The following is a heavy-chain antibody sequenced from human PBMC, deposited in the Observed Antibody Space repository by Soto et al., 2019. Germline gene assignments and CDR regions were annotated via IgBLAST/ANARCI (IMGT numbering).Heavy chain of an antibody. Sequence: SETLSLTCTVSGGSISSSSYYWGWIRQPPGKGLEWIGSIYYSGSTYYNPSLKSRVTMSVDTSKNQFSLKPSSVTAADTAVYYCASPGESGDYGDYLDYYYYGMDVWGQGTTVTVSS. D-gene: IGHD4-17*01. J-gene: IGHJ6*02. CDR2: IYYSGST. CDR3: ASPGESGDYGDYLDYYYYGMDV. CDR1: GGSISSSSYY. V-gene: IGHV4-39*01.